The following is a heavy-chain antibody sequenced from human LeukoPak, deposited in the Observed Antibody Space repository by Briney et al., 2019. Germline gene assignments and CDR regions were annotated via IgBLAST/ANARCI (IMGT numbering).Heavy chain of an antibody. Sequence: PGGSLRLSCEASGFTFSDYAMSWVRQSPGQGLEWVSAITNSGDNTYYADSVKGRFTISRDNSRYTLYLHMNGLRLEDTAIYYCVKEGKRWGPSYFDYWGQGTLVTVSP. CDR2: ITNSGDNT. J-gene: IGHJ4*02. CDR1: GFTFSDYA. CDR3: VKEGKRWGPSYFDY. D-gene: IGHD7-27*01. V-gene: IGHV3-23*01.